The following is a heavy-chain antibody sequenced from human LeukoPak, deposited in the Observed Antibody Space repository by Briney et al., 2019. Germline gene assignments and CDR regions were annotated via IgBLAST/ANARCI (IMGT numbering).Heavy chain of an antibody. CDR1: GFTFSSYS. Sequence: GGSLRLSYAASGFTFSSYSMNWVRQAPGKGLEWVSSISSSSSYVYYAVSVKGRFTISRDNAKNSLYLQMNSLRAEDTAVYYCARFSSSSINYWGQGTLVTVSS. CDR2: ISSSSSYV. CDR3: ARFSSSSINY. D-gene: IGHD6-13*01. J-gene: IGHJ4*02. V-gene: IGHV3-21*01.